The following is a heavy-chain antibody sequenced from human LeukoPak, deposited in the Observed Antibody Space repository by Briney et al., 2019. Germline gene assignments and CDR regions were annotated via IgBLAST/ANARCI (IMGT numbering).Heavy chain of an antibody. J-gene: IGHJ4*02. CDR2: ISGSGGST. Sequence: PGGSLRLSCATSGFTFNNYAMSWVRQAPGKGLEWVSAISGSGGSTYYADSVKGRFTISRDNSKNTLYLQMNSLRAEDTAVYYCAKKGYSSSDGAYYFDYWGQGTLVTVSS. V-gene: IGHV3-23*01. CDR3: AKKGYSSSDGAYYFDY. CDR1: GFTFNNYA. D-gene: IGHD6-6*01.